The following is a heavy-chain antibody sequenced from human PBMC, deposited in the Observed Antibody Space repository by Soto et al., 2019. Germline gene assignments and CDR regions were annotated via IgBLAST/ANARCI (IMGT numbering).Heavy chain of an antibody. J-gene: IGHJ6*02. CDR2: IYYSGST. Sequence: SETLSLTCTVSGGSISSYYWSWIRQPPGKGLEWIGYIYYSGSTNYNPSLKSRVTISVDTSKNQFSLKLSSVTAADTAVYYCARGVGIAAAGSRGYYYGMDVWGQGTTVTVS. CDR1: GGSISSYY. V-gene: IGHV4-59*01. CDR3: ARGVGIAAAGSRGYYYGMDV. D-gene: IGHD6-13*01.